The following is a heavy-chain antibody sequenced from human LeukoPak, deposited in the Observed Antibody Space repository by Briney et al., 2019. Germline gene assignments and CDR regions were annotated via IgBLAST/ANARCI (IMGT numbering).Heavy chain of an antibody. Sequence: GESLKISCKGSGYSFTNYWISWVRQMPGKGLEWMGRIDPSDSYTNYSPSFQGHVTTSADKSISTAYLQWSSLKASDTAVYYCARRVTYSSGWADDYWGQGTLVTVSS. CDR1: GYSFTNYW. CDR3: ARRVTYSSGWADDY. J-gene: IGHJ4*02. V-gene: IGHV5-10-1*01. D-gene: IGHD6-19*01. CDR2: IDPSDSYT.